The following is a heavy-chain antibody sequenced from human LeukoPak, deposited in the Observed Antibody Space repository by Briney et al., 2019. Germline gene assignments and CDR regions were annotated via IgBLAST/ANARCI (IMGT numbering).Heavy chain of an antibody. CDR3: AKSRSGSSNWALRIFDN. Sequence: GGSLRLSCAASGFTFSSYAMSWVRQAPGKGLEWVSAISGSGGSTYYADSVKGRFTISRDNSKNTLYLQMNSLRAEDTAVYYCAKSRSGSSNWALRIFDNWGQGTLVSVSS. CDR2: ISGSGGST. CDR1: GFTFSSYA. D-gene: IGHD6-13*01. V-gene: IGHV3-23*01. J-gene: IGHJ4*02.